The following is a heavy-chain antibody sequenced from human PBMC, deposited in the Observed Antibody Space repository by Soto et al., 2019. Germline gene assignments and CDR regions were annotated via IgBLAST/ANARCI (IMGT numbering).Heavy chain of an antibody. V-gene: IGHV3-30*03. CDR2: VSNDGNRK. CDR1: GFAFTNYG. Sequence: QVQVVESGGGVVQPGRSLRLSCAASGFAFTNYGMHWVRQAPGKGLEWVAFVSNDGNRKYYADSVKGRFTISRDNSENTVYLQMTSLRRDDTAVFYCARDVATPTGLGLGYWGQGALVTVSS. J-gene: IGHJ4*02. D-gene: IGHD5-12*01. CDR3: ARDVATPTGLGLGY.